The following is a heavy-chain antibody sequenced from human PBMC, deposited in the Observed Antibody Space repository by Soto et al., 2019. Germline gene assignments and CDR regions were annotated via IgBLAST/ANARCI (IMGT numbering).Heavy chain of an antibody. CDR1: GFTFSSYT. J-gene: IGHJ5*02. CDR3: AKGFIRDCGGDCTVYT. D-gene: IGHD2-21*02. Sequence: LRLSCAASGFTFSSYTMSWVRQAPGKGLEWVSGISATGGSTYYADSVKGRFTFSRDNSKNTLYLQMNSLRAEDTAVYYCAKGFIRDCGGDCTVYTWGQGTLVTVSS. CDR2: ISATGGST. V-gene: IGHV3-23*01.